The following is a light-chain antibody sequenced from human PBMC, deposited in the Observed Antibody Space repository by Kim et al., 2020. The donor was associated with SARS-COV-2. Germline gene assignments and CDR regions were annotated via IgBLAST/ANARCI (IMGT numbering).Light chain of an antibody. V-gene: IGKV1-9*01. CDR2: AAS. J-gene: IGKJ5*01. Sequence: VSVGDRVTIACRASLGIGSYLAWYQQKPGKAPKLLIYAASTLQSGVPSRFSGSGSETDFTLTITSLQPEDFATYYCQQLEYYPITFGQGTRLEIK. CDR1: LGIGSY. CDR3: QQLEYYPIT.